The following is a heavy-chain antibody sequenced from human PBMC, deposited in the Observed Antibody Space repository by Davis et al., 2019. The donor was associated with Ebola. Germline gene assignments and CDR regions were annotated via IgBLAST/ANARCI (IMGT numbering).Heavy chain of an antibody. V-gene: IGHV3-15*01. Sequence: GESLKISCAASGFTFSNAWMSWVRQAPGKGLEWVGRIKSKTDGGTTDYAAPMKGRFTISRDDSKNTLYLQMNSLKTEDTAVYYCTAQYYYDSSGYYYRLFHFDYWGQGTLVTVSS. CDR1: GFTFSNAW. D-gene: IGHD3-22*01. CDR3: TAQYYYDSSGYYYRLFHFDY. CDR2: IKSKTDGGTT. J-gene: IGHJ4*02.